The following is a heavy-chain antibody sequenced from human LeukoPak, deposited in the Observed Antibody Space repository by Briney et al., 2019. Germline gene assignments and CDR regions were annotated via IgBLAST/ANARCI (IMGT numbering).Heavy chain of an antibody. J-gene: IGHJ4*02. CDR3: ARSKGDSSSRYFDD. CDR1: GYSISSGYY. CDR2: IYYSGST. D-gene: IGHD6-6*01. V-gene: IGHV4-38-2*02. Sequence: SETLSLTCTVSGYSISSGYYWGWIRQPPGKGLEWIGSIYYSGSTYYNPSLKSRVTISVDTSKNQFSLKLSSVTAADTAVYYCARSKGDSSSRYFDDWGQGTLLTVSS.